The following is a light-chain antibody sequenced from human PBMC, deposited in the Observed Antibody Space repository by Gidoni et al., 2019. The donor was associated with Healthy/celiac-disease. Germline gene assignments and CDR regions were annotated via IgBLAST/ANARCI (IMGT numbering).Light chain of an antibody. CDR3: QRLNSYPLT. J-gene: IGKJ4*01. V-gene: IGKV1-9*01. Sequence: DIQLTQSPSFLSASVGDRVTITCRASQGISSYLAWYQQKPGKAPKLLIYAASTLQSGVPSRFSGSGSGTEFTLTISSLQPEDFATYYCQRLNSYPLTFXGXTKVEIK. CDR2: AAS. CDR1: QGISSY.